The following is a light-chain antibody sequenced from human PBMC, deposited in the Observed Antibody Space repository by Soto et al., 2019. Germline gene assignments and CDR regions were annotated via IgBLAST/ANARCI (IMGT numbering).Light chain of an antibody. CDR3: QQANSFPLT. CDR1: QSISTW. V-gene: IGKV1-5*03. J-gene: IGKJ4*01. Sequence: DIQMTQSPSTLSASVGGRVTITCRASQSISTWLAWYQQEPGKAPKLLIHKASSLQSGVQSRFSGSGSGTDFTLTISSLQPEDFATYYCQQANSFPLTFGGGTKVDIK. CDR2: KAS.